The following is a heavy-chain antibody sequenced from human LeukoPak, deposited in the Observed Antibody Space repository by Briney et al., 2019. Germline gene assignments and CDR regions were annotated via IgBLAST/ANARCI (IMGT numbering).Heavy chain of an antibody. V-gene: IGHV5-51*01. Sequence: GGSLKISCKGSGYLFPNYWIAWVRQMPGKGLEWMGIIWPGDSDTRYNPSLQGRVIISADKSLNTAYLQWRSLKASDTAIYYCARQTTNFYGSGSYVYWGPGTRVTVSS. CDR1: GYLFPNYW. J-gene: IGHJ4*02. CDR2: IWPGDSDT. CDR3: ARQTTNFYGSGSYVY. D-gene: IGHD3-10*01.